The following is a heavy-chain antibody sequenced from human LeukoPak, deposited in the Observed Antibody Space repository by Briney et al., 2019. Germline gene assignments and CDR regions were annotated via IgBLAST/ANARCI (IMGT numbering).Heavy chain of an antibody. V-gene: IGHV3-74*01. J-gene: IGHJ5*02. CDR1: GFTFSNNY. CDR2: IDRDGSST. Sequence: GGSLRLSCAASGFTFSNNYMHWVRQAPGKGLVWVSRIDRDGSSTTYADSVKGRFTISRDNAKNSLYLQMNSLRAEDTAVYYCARVLGFLEWLSGSAWFDPWGQGTLVTVSS. D-gene: IGHD3-3*01. CDR3: ARVLGFLEWLSGSAWFDP.